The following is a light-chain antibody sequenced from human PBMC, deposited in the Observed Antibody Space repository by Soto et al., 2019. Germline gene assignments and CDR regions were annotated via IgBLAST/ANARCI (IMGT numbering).Light chain of an antibody. J-gene: IGKJ4*01. Sequence: DIVMTQSPDSLAVSLGERATINCKSSQSVLSSSNNKNYLAWYQQKPGQPPKLLILWASTRESGVADRLSGSGSGTDFTLTISSLQAEDVAVYYCHQYYGAPVTFGGGTKVEIK. CDR1: QSVLSSSNNKNY. CDR3: HQYYGAPVT. V-gene: IGKV4-1*01. CDR2: WAS.